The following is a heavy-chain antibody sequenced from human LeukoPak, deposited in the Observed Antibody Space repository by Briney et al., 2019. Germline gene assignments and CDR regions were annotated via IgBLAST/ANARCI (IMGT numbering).Heavy chain of an antibody. D-gene: IGHD3-22*01. Sequence: GGSLRLSCAASGFTFSSYWMHWVRQAPGEGRVWVSRINSDGSSTSYADSVKGRFTISRDNAKNTLYLQMNSLRAEDTAVYYCARGHSRYYYDSSGYYYSYWGQGTLVTVSS. J-gene: IGHJ4*02. CDR1: GFTFSSYW. CDR2: INSDGSST. CDR3: ARGHSRYYYDSSGYYYSY. V-gene: IGHV3-74*01.